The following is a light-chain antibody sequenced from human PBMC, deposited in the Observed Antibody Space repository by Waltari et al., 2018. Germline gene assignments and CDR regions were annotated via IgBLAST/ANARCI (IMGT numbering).Light chain of an antibody. CDR1: SSNIGSNV. J-gene: IGLJ2*01. V-gene: IGLV1-47*01. Sequence: QPVLTQPPSASGTPGQRVPIPCSGSSSNIGSNVVNWYQQVPGTTPKLLIYRNAQGAAGGPGRISCSKSCTSGSLAISGLRSEDEADYYCAAWDDKLGGRWEFGGGTKLTVL. CDR2: RNA. CDR3: AAWDDKLGGRWE.